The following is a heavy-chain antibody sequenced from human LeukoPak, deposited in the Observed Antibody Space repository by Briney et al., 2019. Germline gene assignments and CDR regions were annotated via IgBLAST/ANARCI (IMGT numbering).Heavy chain of an antibody. Sequence: PGGSLRLSCAASGFTFSSYWMSWVRQAPGKGLEWVANRNQDGSEKYYVDSVKGRFTIPRDNAKNSLYLQMNSLRAEDTAVYYCARSRQQLVPYYFDYWGQGTLVTVSS. CDR2: RNQDGSEK. CDR1: GFTFSSYW. CDR3: ARSRQQLVPYYFDY. J-gene: IGHJ4*02. V-gene: IGHV3-7*01. D-gene: IGHD6-13*01.